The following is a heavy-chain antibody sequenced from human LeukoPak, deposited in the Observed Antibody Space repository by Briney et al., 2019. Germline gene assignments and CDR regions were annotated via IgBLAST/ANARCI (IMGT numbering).Heavy chain of an antibody. V-gene: IGHV3-48*01. CDR2: ISSSSSTI. CDR1: GSSSSTYS. Sequence: GGSLRLSCAASGSSSSTYSMNWVRQAPGKGLEWVSYISSSSSTIYYADPVKGRFTISRDNAKNSLYLQMNSLRAEDTAVYYCASPTISRSLDYWGQGTLVTVSS. J-gene: IGHJ4*02. D-gene: IGHD1-26*01. CDR3: ASPTISRSLDY.